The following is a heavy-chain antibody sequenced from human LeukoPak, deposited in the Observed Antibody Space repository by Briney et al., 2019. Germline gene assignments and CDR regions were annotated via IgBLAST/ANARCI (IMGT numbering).Heavy chain of an antibody. CDR1: GGSFSGYY. CDR2: INHSGST. CDR3: ARGTPKTEKYYYDSSGYYYFDY. J-gene: IGHJ4*02. D-gene: IGHD3-22*01. V-gene: IGHV4-34*01. Sequence: SSETLSLTCAVYGGSFSGYYWSWIRQPPGKGLEWIGEINHSGSTNYNPSLKSRVTIPVDTSKNQFSLKLSSVTAADTAVYYCARGTPKTEKYYYDSSGYYYFDYWGQGTLVTVSS.